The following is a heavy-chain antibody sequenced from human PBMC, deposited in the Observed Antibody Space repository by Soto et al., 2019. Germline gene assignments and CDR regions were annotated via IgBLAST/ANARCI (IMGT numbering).Heavy chain of an antibody. CDR3: TRGLLTDFFDY. V-gene: IGHV3-30-3*01. CDR2: ISYDGSNQ. J-gene: IGHJ4*02. Sequence: EGSLRLSCAASGFTFDTYAMHWVRQAPGKGLEWVAVISYDGSNQFYAGSVKGRFTVSRDNSKNTLYLQVNSLRNDDTAVYYCTRGLLTDFFDYWGQGALVTVSS. CDR1: GFTFDTYA.